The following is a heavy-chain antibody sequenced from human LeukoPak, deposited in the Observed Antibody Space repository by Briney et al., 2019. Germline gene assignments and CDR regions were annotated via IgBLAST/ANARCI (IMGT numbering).Heavy chain of an antibody. CDR2: ISYDGSNK. CDR3: AKDRQQLTYYYMDV. Sequence: GGSLRLSCAASGFTFSSYGMHWVRQAPGKGLEWVAVISYDGSNKYYADSVKGRFTISRDNSKNMLYLQMNSLRAEDTAVYYCAKDRQQLTYYYMDVWGKGTTVTVSS. V-gene: IGHV3-30*18. D-gene: IGHD6-13*01. CDR1: GFTFSSYG. J-gene: IGHJ6*03.